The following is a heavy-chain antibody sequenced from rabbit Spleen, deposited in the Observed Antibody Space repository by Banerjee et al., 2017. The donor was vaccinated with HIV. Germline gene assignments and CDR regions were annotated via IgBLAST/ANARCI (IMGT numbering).Heavy chain of an antibody. CDR2: IDTGSSGFT. CDR1: GVSFSGDSY. V-gene: IGHV1S45*01. J-gene: IGHJ6*01. Sequence: QEQLVESGGGLVQPEGSLTLTCIASGVSFSGDSYMCWVRQAPGKGLEWIACIDTGSSGFTYFASWAKGRFTISKASSTTVTLQRTTLTAADTATYFCARLADNDYAYGMDLWGPGTLVTVS. CDR3: ARLADNDYAYGMDL. D-gene: IGHD6-1*01.